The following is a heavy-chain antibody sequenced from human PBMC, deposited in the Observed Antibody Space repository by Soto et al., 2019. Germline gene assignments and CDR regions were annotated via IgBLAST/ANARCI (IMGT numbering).Heavy chain of an antibody. CDR2: IHPGGDT. Sequence: ASVKVSCKASGYKFTTYFIHWVRQAPGQGLEGMGMIHPGGDTGDAQKFRGRVTMTIDTSTTTAYMELRNLTSQDTAVYSPVRGYCTPSRCSGDFQFRGPGTLVTVSS. V-gene: IGHV1-46*01. D-gene: IGHD2-15*01. J-gene: IGHJ1*01. CDR3: VRGYCTPSRCSGDFQF. CDR1: GYKFTTYF.